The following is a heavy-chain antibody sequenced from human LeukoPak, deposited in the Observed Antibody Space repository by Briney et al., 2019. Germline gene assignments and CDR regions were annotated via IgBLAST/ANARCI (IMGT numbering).Heavy chain of an antibody. Sequence: GGSLRLSCAASGFTFSDYYMSWIRQAPGKGLEWVSYISSSGSTIYYADSVKGRFTISRDNAKNSLYLQMNSLRAEDTAVYYCAKVTINYLPYYWGQGTLVTVSS. CDR2: ISSSGSTI. J-gene: IGHJ4*02. CDR3: AKVTINYLPYY. V-gene: IGHV3-11*01. D-gene: IGHD4/OR15-4a*01. CDR1: GFTFSDYY.